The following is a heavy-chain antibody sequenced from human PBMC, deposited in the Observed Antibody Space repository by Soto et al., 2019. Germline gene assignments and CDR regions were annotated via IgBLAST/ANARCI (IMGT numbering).Heavy chain of an antibody. J-gene: IGHJ4*01. D-gene: IGHD3-22*01. V-gene: IGHV3-15*07. CDR2: IKSKINGGTT. CDR1: GFXISSAW. Sequence: GGSLXLSCAASGFXISSAWRNWVRQAPGKGLEWVGRIKSKINGGTTAFAASVKGRFAISRDDSTDMVYLQMNSLTPEDTAMYYCTTDSLFTMILVRFDFWGHGILVTVSS. CDR3: TTDSLFTMILVRFDF.